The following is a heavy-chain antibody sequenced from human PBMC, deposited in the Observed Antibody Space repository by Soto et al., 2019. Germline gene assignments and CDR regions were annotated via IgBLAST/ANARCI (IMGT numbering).Heavy chain of an antibody. V-gene: IGHV3-64*01. CDR1: GFTFSYYA. CDR3: ARLIGNSWLDS. D-gene: IGHD2-8*01. Sequence: PGGSLRLSCAASGFTFSYYAMHWVRQAPGKGLEYVSVIGADGGSTYYANSVKGRFTISRDTSNNQLSLQLNSVTPDDTAVYYCARLIGNSWLDSWGQGTLVTVSS. CDR2: IGADGGST. J-gene: IGHJ5*01.